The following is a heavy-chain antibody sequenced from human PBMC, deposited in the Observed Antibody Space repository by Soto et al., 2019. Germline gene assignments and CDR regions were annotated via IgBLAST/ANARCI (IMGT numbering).Heavy chain of an antibody. CDR2: ISGSGDST. CDR1: GLTVSSYA. V-gene: IGHV3-23*01. CDR3: AKDRDGAAAGPTKFYGMEV. D-gene: IGHD6-13*01. Sequence: EVQLLESGGGLVQPGGSLRLSCAASGLTVSSYAMSWVRQAPGKGLEWVSVISGSGDSTYYADSLRGRFAISRDNSKNALYLQMDRLRAEDTAVYYCAKDRDGAAAGPTKFYGMEVWGQGTTVTVSS. J-gene: IGHJ6*02.